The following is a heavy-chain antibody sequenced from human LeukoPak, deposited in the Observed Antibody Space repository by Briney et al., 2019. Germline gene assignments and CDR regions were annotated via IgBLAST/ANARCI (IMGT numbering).Heavy chain of an antibody. D-gene: IGHD4-23*01. CDR3: ARDLVVTSYYYYGMDV. CDR1: GFTFSSYA. J-gene: IGHJ6*01. Sequence: PGRSLRLSCAASGFTFSSYAMHCVPQAPGKGLEWVAVISYDGSNKYYADSVKGRFTISRDNSKNTLYLQMNSLRAEDTAVYYCARDLVVTSYYYYGMDVWGQGTTVTVSS. V-gene: IGHV3-30*04. CDR2: ISYDGSNK.